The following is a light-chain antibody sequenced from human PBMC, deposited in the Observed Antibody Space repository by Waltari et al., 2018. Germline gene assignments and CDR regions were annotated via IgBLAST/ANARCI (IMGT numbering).Light chain of an antibody. J-gene: IGKJ4*01. CDR3: QQTTSFPLT. V-gene: IGKV1-12*01. CDR2: GAN. CDR1: QDISSW. Sequence: DIQMTQSPSSASASVGDRVTITCRASQDISSWLGWYQQKIGKAPKLLIYGANSLQSGVPSRFSGSGSGTDFNLTISRLQPEDFATYYCQQTTSFPLTFGGGTKVEIK.